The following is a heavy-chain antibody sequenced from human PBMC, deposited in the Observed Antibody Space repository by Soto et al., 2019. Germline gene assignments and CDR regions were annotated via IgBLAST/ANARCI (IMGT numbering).Heavy chain of an antibody. CDR1: KFTFASYV. D-gene: IGHD1-26*01. J-gene: IGHJ6*02. CDR2: ISFDGTNK. Sequence: QVQLVESGGGVVHPERSQILSCTASKFTFASYVMHWVRQAPGEGLEWVALISFDGTNKYYADSVKGRFTISRDNSKNTMYLQMNSLRPEDTAVYYCAREIIHKIVGGMSARDVWGQWTTVTV. V-gene: IGHV3-30*04. CDR3: AREIIHKIVGGMSARDV.